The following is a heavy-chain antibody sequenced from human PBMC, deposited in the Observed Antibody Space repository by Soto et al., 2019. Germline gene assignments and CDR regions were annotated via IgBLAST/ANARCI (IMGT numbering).Heavy chain of an antibody. V-gene: IGHV3-33*01. Sequence: QVQLVESGGGVVQPGRSLRLSCAASGFTFSSYGMHWVRQAPGKGLEWVAVIWYDGSNKYYADSVKGRFTISRDNSKNTLYLQMNSLRAEDTAVYYCARDGVRGPEGHDAFDIWGQGTMVTVSS. J-gene: IGHJ3*02. CDR1: GFTFSSYG. D-gene: IGHD3-10*01. CDR2: IWYDGSNK. CDR3: ARDGVRGPEGHDAFDI.